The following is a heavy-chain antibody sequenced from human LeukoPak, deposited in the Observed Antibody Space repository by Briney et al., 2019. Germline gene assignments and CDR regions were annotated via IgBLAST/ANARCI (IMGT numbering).Heavy chain of an antibody. CDR2: INHSGYT. V-gene: IGHV4-34*01. J-gene: IGHJ4*02. CDR1: GVSFDDYY. D-gene: IGHD4-17*01. CDR3: TRMTTGHDY. Sequence: PSETLSLTCAVPGVSFDDYYWSWVRQPPGKGLEWIGEINHSGYTNDSPSLKSRVTMSIDTSRKQFSLNLRSVTVADTAVYYCTRMTTGHDYWGQGTLVTVSS.